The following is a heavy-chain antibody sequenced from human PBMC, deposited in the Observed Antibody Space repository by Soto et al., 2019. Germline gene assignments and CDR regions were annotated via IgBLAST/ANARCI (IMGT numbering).Heavy chain of an antibody. Sequence: GASVKVACKASGYTFTNYYVHWVRQAPGPGLEWIGIINPSGGNTNYAQMFQGRVTMTRDTSTSTVYMELTSLRSEDTAVYYCARASDWGEKDYFDNWGQGTPVTVSS. V-gene: IGHV1-46*01. CDR2: INPSGGNT. CDR1: GYTFTNYY. CDR3: ARASDWGEKDYFDN. J-gene: IGHJ4*02. D-gene: IGHD7-27*01.